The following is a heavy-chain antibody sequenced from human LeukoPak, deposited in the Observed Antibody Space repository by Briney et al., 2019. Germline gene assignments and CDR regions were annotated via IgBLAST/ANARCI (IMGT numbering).Heavy chain of an antibody. CDR3: ARHAQYCSGGSCYHYSDY. CDR2: IYTSGTT. J-gene: IGHJ4*02. V-gene: IGHV4-4*07. CDR1: GGSFSTYY. Sequence: SETLSLTCTVSGGSFSTYYWSWIRQPAGKGLEWIGHIYTSGTTNYNPSLKSRVTMSIDTSKNQFSLKLSSVTAADTAVYYCARHAQYCSGGSCYHYSDYWGQGTLVTVSS. D-gene: IGHD2-15*01.